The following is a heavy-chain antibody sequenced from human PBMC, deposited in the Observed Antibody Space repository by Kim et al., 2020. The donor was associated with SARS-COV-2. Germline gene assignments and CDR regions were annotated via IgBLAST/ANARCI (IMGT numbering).Heavy chain of an antibody. Sequence: SETLSLTCTVSGDSVSIRTYYWGWIRQPPGKGLEWIGSIFYSGTTYSNPSLKSRVTIFVDMSRNQFSLNLKSATAADTAVYHCAKYQTGSMVDYWGQGTL. D-gene: IGHD3-10*01. CDR2: IFYSGTT. CDR1: GDSVSIRTYY. J-gene: IGHJ4*02. CDR3: AKYQTGSMVDY. V-gene: IGHV4-39*01.